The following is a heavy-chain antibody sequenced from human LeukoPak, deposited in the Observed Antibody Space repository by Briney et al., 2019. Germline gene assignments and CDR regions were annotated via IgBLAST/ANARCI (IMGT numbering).Heavy chain of an antibody. D-gene: IGHD2-2*01. CDR1: GFTLSSHW. V-gene: IGHV3-7*03. CDR3: ARDFICSSTSCNGY. J-gene: IGHJ4*02. Sequence: GQSLRLSCAASGFTLSSHWMSWVRQAPGKGRGWVGNIKQDGSEKYYVGSVKGRFTISRDNAKNSLYLQMNSLRAEDTAVYYCARDFICSSTSCNGYWGQGTLVTVSS. CDR2: IKQDGSEK.